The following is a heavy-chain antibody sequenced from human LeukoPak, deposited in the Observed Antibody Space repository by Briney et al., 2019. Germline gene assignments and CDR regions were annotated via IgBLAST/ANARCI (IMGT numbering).Heavy chain of an antibody. J-gene: IGHJ4*02. Sequence: SETLSLTCTVSGGSISSSGYFWGWIRQPPGKGLEWIGSLYYSALPSYHSSLKRRVTISVHTSKNQFSLKLSSVTAADTAVYYCASLGGGYNGDYWGQGTLVTVSS. CDR3: ASLGGGYNGDY. CDR2: LYYSALP. D-gene: IGHD5-24*01. CDR1: GGSISSSGYF. V-gene: IGHV4-39*01.